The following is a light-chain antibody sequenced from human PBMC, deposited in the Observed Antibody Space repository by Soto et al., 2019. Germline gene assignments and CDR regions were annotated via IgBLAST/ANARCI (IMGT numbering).Light chain of an antibody. Sequence: EIVMTQSPATLSVSPGERATLSCRASQSVSSNLAWYQQTPGQDPRLLIYGASTRATGIPARLSGSGSGTEYTLTISSLQSEDFAVYYCPQYNNWPWTFGQGTKVEIK. CDR3: PQYNNWPWT. J-gene: IGKJ1*01. CDR1: QSVSSN. V-gene: IGKV3-15*01. CDR2: GAS.